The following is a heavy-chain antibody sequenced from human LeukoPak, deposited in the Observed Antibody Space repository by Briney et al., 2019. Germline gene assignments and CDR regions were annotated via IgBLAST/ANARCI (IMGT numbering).Heavy chain of an antibody. J-gene: IGHJ6*03. CDR3: ARGLRYYDSSGYYFNRKSYYYYYYMDV. D-gene: IGHD3-22*01. CDR2: INHSGST. Sequence: SETLSLTCAVYGGSFSGYYWSWIRQPPGKGLEWIGEINHSGSTNYNPSLKSRVTISVDTSKNQFSLKLSSVTAADTAVYYCARGLRYYDSSGYYFNRKSYYYYYYMDVWGKGTTVTVSS. V-gene: IGHV4-34*01. CDR1: GGSFSGYY.